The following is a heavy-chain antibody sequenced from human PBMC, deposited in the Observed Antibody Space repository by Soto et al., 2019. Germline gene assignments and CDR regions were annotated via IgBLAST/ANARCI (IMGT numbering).Heavy chain of an antibody. V-gene: IGHV3-30*18. CDR3: AKGELINPQLFEF. D-gene: IGHD1-26*01. J-gene: IGHJ4*02. CDR2: VSYDGSNK. Sequence: QVQLVESGGGAVKPGRSLRLSCVASGFTLSHYDMNWVRQAPGKGLEWVAVVSYDGSNKYYGDSVRGRFTISRDNSKNTLYLQMNSLRAEDTAVYYCAKGELINPQLFEFWGQGALVTVSS. CDR1: GFTLSHYD.